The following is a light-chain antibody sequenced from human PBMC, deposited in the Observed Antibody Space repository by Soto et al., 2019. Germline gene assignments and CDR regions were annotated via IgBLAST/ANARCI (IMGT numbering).Light chain of an antibody. V-gene: IGKV3-20*01. CDR1: QSISSSY. J-gene: IGKJ1*01. CDR3: KPSGSSSWT. Sequence: EIVLTQSPCTLSLSPGKRATLSCRASQSISSSYLAWYQQRPGQAPRLLIYGAGSSPTAIPHTFTGSGSGTEFNLTIRRLEPEDFAVYYCKPSGSSSWTFGPGTKVDIK. CDR2: GAG.